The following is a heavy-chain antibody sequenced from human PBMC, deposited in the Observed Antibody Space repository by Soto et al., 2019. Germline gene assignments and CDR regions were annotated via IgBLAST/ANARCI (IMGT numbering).Heavy chain of an antibody. CDR2: IFYSGNT. CDR1: DDSIGRSNYF. J-gene: IGHJ4*02. CDR3: ARRLYSGDSSGSFGY. D-gene: IGHD6-19*01. Sequence: SETLSLTCTVSDDSIGRSNYFWGWIRQPPGKGLEWIGNIFYSGNTHYNPSLKSRVTISLDTSNHHFSLRVSSVTAADTAVYYCARRLYSGDSSGSFGYWGPGALVTVSS. V-gene: IGHV4-39*01.